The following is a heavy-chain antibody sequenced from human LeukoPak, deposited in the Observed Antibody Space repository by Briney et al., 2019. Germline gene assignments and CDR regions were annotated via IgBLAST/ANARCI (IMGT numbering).Heavy chain of an antibody. CDR3: ARQTGSGLFILP. D-gene: IGHD3/OR15-3a*01. CDR1: GGSMSSYY. CDR2: IYYSGTT. V-gene: IGHV4-59*01. J-gene: IGHJ4*02. Sequence: SETLSLTCTVSGGSMSSYYWNWIRQPPGKRLEWIGYIYYSGTTNYNPSLKSRVSMSVDTSKNQFSLKLSSVTAADTAVYYCARQTGSGLFILPGGQGTLVTVSS.